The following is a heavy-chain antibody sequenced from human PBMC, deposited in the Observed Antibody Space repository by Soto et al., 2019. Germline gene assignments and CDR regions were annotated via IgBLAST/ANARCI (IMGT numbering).Heavy chain of an antibody. Sequence: GGSLRLSCAASGFTFSSYGMHWVRQAPGKGLEWVAVISYDGSNKYYADSVKGRFTISRDNSKNTLYLQMNSLRAEDTAVCYCAKDQRELYYYYGMDVWGQGTTVTVSS. V-gene: IGHV3-30*18. CDR1: GFTFSSYG. D-gene: IGHD3-10*01. CDR2: ISYDGSNK. CDR3: AKDQRELYYYYGMDV. J-gene: IGHJ6*02.